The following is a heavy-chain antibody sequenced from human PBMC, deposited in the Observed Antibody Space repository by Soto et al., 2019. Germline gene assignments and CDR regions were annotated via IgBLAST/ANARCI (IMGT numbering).Heavy chain of an antibody. CDR2: ISAYNGNT. CDR1: GSTFTSYG. Sequence: ASVKVSCKASGSTFTSYGISWVRQAPGQRLERMGWISAYNGNTNNAQKLQGRVTMTTDTSTSTASMELRSLRSDDTAVYYSAREMGYGSGRSCQTGWFDAWGQGPLVTVS. D-gene: IGHD2-15*01. CDR3: AREMGYGSGRSCQTGWFDA. V-gene: IGHV1-18*01. J-gene: IGHJ5*02.